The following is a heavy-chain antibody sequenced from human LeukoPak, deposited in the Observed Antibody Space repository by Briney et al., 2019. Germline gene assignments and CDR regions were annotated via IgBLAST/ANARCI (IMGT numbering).Heavy chain of an antibody. CDR2: IYSGGST. D-gene: IGHD1-26*01. Sequence: GGSLRLSCAASGFTFSDYYMSWIRQAPGKGLEWVSVIYSGGSTYYADSVKGRFTISRDNSKNTLYLQMNSLRAEDTAVYYCARGRYYDAFDIWGQGTMVTVSS. V-gene: IGHV3-53*01. J-gene: IGHJ3*02. CDR3: ARGRYYDAFDI. CDR1: GFTFSDYY.